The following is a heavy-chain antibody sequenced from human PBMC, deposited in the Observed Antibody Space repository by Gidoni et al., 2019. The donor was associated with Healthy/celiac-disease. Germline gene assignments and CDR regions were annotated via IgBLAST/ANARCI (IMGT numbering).Heavy chain of an antibody. CDR2: INPRGGST. CDR3: ARDISTVRARILSV. Sequence: QVQLVQSGAEVTKPGASVKVSCKASGYTFTSYYMHLVRQAPGQGLEVMGIINPRGGSTSYEQKFQGRVTMTMDTSTSTVYMELSSLRSEDTAVYYCARDISTVRARILSVWGQGTTVTVSS. V-gene: IGHV1-46*01. J-gene: IGHJ6*02. D-gene: IGHD2-15*01. CDR1: GYTFTSYY.